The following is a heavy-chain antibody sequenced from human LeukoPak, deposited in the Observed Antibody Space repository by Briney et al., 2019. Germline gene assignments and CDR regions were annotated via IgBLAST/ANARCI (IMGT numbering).Heavy chain of an antibody. J-gene: IGHJ6*02. Sequence: SETLSLTCTVSGGSISGSSYYWGWIRQPPGKGLEWIGSIYYSGSTYYNPSLKSRVTISVDTSKNQFSLKLSSVTAADTAVYYCARRRLQLLYYYYYYGMDVWGQGTTVTVSS. D-gene: IGHD4-23*01. CDR1: GGSISGSSYY. CDR2: IYYSGST. V-gene: IGHV4-39*01. CDR3: ARRRLQLLYYYYYYGMDV.